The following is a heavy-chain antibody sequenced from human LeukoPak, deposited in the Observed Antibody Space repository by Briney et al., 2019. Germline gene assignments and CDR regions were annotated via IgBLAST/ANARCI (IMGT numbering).Heavy chain of an antibody. CDR1: GFTFSSYS. J-gene: IGHJ6*03. CDR3: AKCFWSGYYYYMDV. V-gene: IGHV3-21*01. CDR2: ISSSSSYI. D-gene: IGHD3-3*01. Sequence: PGGSLRLSCAASGFTFSSYSMNWVRQAPGKGLEWVSSISSSSSYIYYADSVKGRFTISRDNAKNTLYLQMNSLRAEDTAVYYCAKCFWSGYYYYMDVWGKGTTVTVSS.